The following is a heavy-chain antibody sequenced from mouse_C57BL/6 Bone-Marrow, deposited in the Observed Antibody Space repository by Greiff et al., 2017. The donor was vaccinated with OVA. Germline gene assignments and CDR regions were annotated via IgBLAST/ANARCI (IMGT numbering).Heavy chain of an antibody. D-gene: IGHD1-1*01. J-gene: IGHJ2*01. CDR1: GYAFSSSW. Sequence: QVQLKESGPELVKPGASVKISCKASGYAFSSSWMNWVKQRPGKGLEWIGRIYPGDGDTNYNGKFKGKATLTADKSSSTAYMQLSSLTSEDSAVYFCARGIGPYYYGPDYWGQGTTLTVSS. CDR3: ARGIGPYYYGPDY. CDR2: IYPGDGDT. V-gene: IGHV1-82*01.